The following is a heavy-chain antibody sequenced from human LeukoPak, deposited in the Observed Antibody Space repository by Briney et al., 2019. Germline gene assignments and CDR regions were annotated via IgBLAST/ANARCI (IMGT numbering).Heavy chain of an antibody. J-gene: IGHJ4*02. CDR3: AKDAQRGFDYSNSLEY. D-gene: IGHD4-11*01. CDR1: GFIFNHHA. V-gene: IGHV3-33*06. Sequence: GGSLRLSCAASGFIFNHHAMHWVRQAPGKGLEWVAVIWSDKSNKFYADSVRGRFTISRDDSRKTVYLQMDTMTVKDTAVYYCAKDAQRGFDYSNSLEYWGQGALVTVAS. CDR2: IWSDKSNK.